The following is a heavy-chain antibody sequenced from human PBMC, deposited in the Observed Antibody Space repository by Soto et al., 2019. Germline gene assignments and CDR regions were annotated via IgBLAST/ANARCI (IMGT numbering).Heavy chain of an antibody. CDR1: GGTFSSYS. D-gene: IGHD1-26*01. CDR3: ARDGGRHSGGIDY. Sequence: QVQLVQSGAEVKKPGSSVKVSCKASGGTFSSYSINWVRQAPGQGLEWMGEIIPIFGTANYAQKFQGRVTITADGSKSTAYMEVSSLRSEDTAVYYCARDGGRHSGGIDYWGQGTLVTVSS. V-gene: IGHV1-69*01. J-gene: IGHJ4*02. CDR2: IIPIFGTA.